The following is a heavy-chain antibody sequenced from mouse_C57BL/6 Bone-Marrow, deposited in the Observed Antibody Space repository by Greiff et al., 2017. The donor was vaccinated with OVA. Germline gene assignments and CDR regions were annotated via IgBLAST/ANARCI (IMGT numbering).Heavy chain of an antibody. CDR1: GYTFTNYW. J-gene: IGHJ1*03. CDR3: ARWDGYYGYCDV. D-gene: IGHD2-3*01. V-gene: IGHV1-63*01. CDR2: IYPGGGYT. Sequence: VQLQESGAELVRPGTSVKMSCKASGYTFTNYWIGWAKQRPGHGLEWIGDIYPGGGYTNYNEKFKGKATLTADKSSSTAYMQFSSLTSEDSAIYYCARWDGYYGYCDVWGTGTTVTVSS.